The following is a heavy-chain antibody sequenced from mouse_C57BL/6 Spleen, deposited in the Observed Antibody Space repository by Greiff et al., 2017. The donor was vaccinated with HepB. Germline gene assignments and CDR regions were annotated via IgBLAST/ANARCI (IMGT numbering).Heavy chain of an antibody. Sequence: DVKLVESGGGLVKPGGSLKLSCAASGFTFSDYGMHWVRQAPEKGLEWVAYISSGSSTIYYADTVKGRFTISRDNAKNTLFLQMTSLRSEDTAMYYCARGDISYYGSSYVDYYAMDYWGQGTSVTVSS. D-gene: IGHD1-1*01. CDR2: ISSGSSTI. V-gene: IGHV5-17*01. J-gene: IGHJ4*01. CDR3: ARGDISYYGSSYVDYYAMDY. CDR1: GFTFSDYG.